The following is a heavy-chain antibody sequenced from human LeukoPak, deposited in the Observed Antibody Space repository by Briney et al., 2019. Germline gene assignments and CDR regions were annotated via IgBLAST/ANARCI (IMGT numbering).Heavy chain of an antibody. Sequence: PGGSLRLSCAASGFTFSSYWMSWVRQAPGKGLEWVANIKQDGSEKYYVDSVKGRFTISRGNAKNSLYLQMNSLRAEDTAVYYCARESYYDSSGYYFSSDAFDIWGQGTMVTVSS. V-gene: IGHV3-7*01. D-gene: IGHD3-22*01. CDR3: ARESYYDSSGYYFSSDAFDI. J-gene: IGHJ3*02. CDR2: IKQDGSEK. CDR1: GFTFSSYW.